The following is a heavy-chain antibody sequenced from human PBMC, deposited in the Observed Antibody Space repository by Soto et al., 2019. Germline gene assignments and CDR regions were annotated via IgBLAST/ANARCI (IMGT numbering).Heavy chain of an antibody. V-gene: IGHV1-46*01. D-gene: IGHD2-21*02. J-gene: IGHJ4*02. Sequence: ASVKASCTASWYTLISFYVHWVRQAPGQGLEWMGVINPNGGSTAYAQKFQGRVTMTRDTSTSTVYMELSSLRSEATAVYYSARLATVTPTYYFDYWGQGTLVTVSS. CDR3: ARLATVTPTYYFDY. CDR2: INPNGGST. CDR1: WYTLISFY.